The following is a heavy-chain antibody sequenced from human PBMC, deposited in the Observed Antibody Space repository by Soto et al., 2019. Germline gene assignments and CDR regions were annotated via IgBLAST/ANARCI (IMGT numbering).Heavy chain of an antibody. CDR1: GCSISFYY. D-gene: IGHD3-10*01. V-gene: IGHV4-59*01. J-gene: IGHJ4*02. CDR3: SRGRGGHFDY. Sequence: XETLSLTCSVSGCSISFYYWMWIRQPPGRGLEWIGYIYDTGSTNYNPSLKSRVTMSVDTSKSQFSLNLISVTAADTAVYYCSRGRGGHFDYWGQGVLVTVSS. CDR2: IYDTGST.